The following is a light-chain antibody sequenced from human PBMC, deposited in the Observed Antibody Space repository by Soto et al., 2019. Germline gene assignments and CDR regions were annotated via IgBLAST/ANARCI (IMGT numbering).Light chain of an antibody. CDR2: KAS. Sequence: DIQMTQSPSTLSASVGDRVTITCRASQSISSWLAWYQQKPGKAPKLLIYKASSLESGVQSRFSGSGSGTDFTLTISSLQPDDFATDYCQQYNSYPWTFGQGTKVEIK. V-gene: IGKV1-5*03. CDR1: QSISSW. CDR3: QQYNSYPWT. J-gene: IGKJ1*01.